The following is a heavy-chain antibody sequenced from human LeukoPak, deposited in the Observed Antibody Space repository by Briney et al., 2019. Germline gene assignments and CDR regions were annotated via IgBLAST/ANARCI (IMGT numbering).Heavy chain of an antibody. Sequence: GGSLRLSCAASGFTFSSYEMNWVRQAPGKGLEWVSYISSSGSTIYYADSVKGRFTISRDNAKNSLYLQMNSLRAEDTAVYYCARFSIRGQLWQGPYYYYMDVWGKGTTVTVSS. CDR1: GFTFSSYE. CDR3: ARFSIRGQLWQGPYYYYMDV. V-gene: IGHV3-48*03. CDR2: ISSSGSTI. J-gene: IGHJ6*03. D-gene: IGHD5-18*01.